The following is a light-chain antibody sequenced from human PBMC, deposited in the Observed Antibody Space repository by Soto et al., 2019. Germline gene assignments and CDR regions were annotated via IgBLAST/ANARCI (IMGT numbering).Light chain of an antibody. V-gene: IGKV3D-15*01. CDR2: GAT. Sequence: EVVMTQSPATLSVSPGEGATLSCRASQSVSDSLAWYQQKPGQAPRLLMSGATTRAAGTPARFSGRGSGREFTLTLSSLQSEDFAVYYCQQYGSSRWTFGQGTKVDIK. J-gene: IGKJ1*01. CDR1: QSVSDS. CDR3: QQYGSSRWT.